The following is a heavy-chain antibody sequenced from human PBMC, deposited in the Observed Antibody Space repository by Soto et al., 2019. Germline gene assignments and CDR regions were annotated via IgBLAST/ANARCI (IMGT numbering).Heavy chain of an antibody. CDR3: AKATAPGFYDANGHLDY. J-gene: IGHJ4*02. CDR2: INWDSGDI. CDR1: GISFDDYA. V-gene: IGHV3-9*01. Sequence: VQLVESGGGLVQPGGSRRLSCVVSGISFDDYAMHWVRQVPGKGLEWVSGINWDSGDIGYADSVKGRFTISRDNAKNSMYLQMNSLKTEDTALYDCAKATAPGFYDANGHLDYWGQGTPVTVSS. D-gene: IGHD2-8*01.